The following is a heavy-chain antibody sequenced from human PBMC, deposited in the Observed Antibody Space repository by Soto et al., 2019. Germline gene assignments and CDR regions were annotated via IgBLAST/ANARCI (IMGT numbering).Heavy chain of an antibody. V-gene: IGHV5-51*01. CDR2: IYPGDSDT. CDR1: GYRFTSYW. J-gene: IGHJ4*02. Sequence: PGESLQISCNGSGYRFTSYWIGWVRQMPEKGLEWMGIIYPGDSDTSYSQSFQGEVTISGDKSISTAYLQWSSLKASDTAMYYWARQERSWYSGDYWGQGTLVTVSS. D-gene: IGHD6-13*01. CDR3: ARQERSWYSGDY.